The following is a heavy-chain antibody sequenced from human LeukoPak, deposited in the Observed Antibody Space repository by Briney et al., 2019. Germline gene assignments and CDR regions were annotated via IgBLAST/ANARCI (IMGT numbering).Heavy chain of an antibody. V-gene: IGHV4-28*05. Sequence: SETLSLTCTVSGYPISSSNWWGWIRPPPGKGLEWVGYIYYSGSVYYNPSLKSRVTMSVDTSKNQFSMKMSSVTAVDTAVYYCARNAAGFEGGFDPWGQGTLVTVSS. CDR1: GYPISSSNW. J-gene: IGHJ5*02. D-gene: IGHD1-26*01. CDR2: IYYSGSV. CDR3: ARNAAGFEGGFDP.